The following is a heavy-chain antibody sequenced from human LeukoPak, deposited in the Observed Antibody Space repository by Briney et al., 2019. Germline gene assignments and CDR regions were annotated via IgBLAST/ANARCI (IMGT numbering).Heavy chain of an antibody. Sequence: ASVKVSCKASGYTFTSYYMHWVRQAPGEGLEWMGIINPSGGSTSYAQKFQGRVTMTRDTSTSTVYMELSSLRSEDTAVYYCARSSGRSPNREYMDVWGKGTTVTVSS. CDR1: GYTFTSYY. V-gene: IGHV1-46*01. CDR2: INPSGGST. D-gene: IGHD1-14*01. J-gene: IGHJ6*03. CDR3: ARSSGRSPNREYMDV.